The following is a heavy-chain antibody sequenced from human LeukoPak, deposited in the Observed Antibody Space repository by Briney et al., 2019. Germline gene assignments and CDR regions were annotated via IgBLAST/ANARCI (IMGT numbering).Heavy chain of an antibody. D-gene: IGHD3-3*02. J-gene: IGHJ5*02. Sequence: PSETLSLTCAVANYSISIGYFWGWIRQPAGKGLEWLGSLHHGGASYYNPSLKSRVSISMDTSTNQFFLRLSSVTAADTAVYYCAKALSSYDWFDTWGQGDLGTVSS. CDR1: NYSISIGYF. CDR3: AKALSSYDWFDT. CDR2: LHHGGAS. V-gene: IGHV4-38-2*01.